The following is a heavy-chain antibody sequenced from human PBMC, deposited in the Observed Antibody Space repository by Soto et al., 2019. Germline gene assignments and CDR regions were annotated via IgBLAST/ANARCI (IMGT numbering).Heavy chain of an antibody. V-gene: IGHV1-2*04. Sequence: ASVKVSCKASGYTFTGYYMHWARQAPGQGLERMGWINPNSGGTNYAQKFQGWVTMTRDTSISTAYMELSRLRSDDTAVFYCGRGGAGTVVTPRGYYFAYWGKGTLVTVS. CDR1: GYTFTGYY. CDR3: GRGGAGTVVTPRGYYFAY. D-gene: IGHD2-21*02. J-gene: IGHJ4*02. CDR2: INPNSGGT.